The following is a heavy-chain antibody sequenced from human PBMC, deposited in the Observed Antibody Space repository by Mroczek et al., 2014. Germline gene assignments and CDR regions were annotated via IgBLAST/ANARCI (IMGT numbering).Heavy chain of an antibody. V-gene: IGHV3-23*01. D-gene: IGHD3-22*01. J-gene: IGHJ4*02. CDR2: ISGSGGST. Sequence: VQLQQSGGGLVQPGGSLRLSCAASGFTFSSYAMSWVRQAPGKGLEWVSAISGSGGSTYYADSVKGRFTISRDNSKNTLYLQMNSLRAEDTAVYYCAKERLIKTYYYDSSGHGTRVNWGQGTPGHRLL. CDR3: AKERLIKTYYYDSSGHGTRVN. CDR1: GFTFSSYA.